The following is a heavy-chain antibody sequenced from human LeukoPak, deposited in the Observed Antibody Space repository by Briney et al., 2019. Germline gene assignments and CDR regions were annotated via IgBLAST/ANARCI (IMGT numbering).Heavy chain of an antibody. J-gene: IGHJ4*02. CDR2: INPNSGGT. CDR3: ARLPFRGVIIPHDY. D-gene: IGHD3-10*01. CDR1: GYTVTGYY. V-gene: IGHV1-2*02. Sequence: ASVKVSCKASGYTVTGYYMHWVRQAPGQGLEWMGWINPNSGGTNYAQKFQGRVTMTRDTSISTAYMELSRLRSDDTAVYYCARLPFRGVIIPHDYWGQGTLVTVSS.